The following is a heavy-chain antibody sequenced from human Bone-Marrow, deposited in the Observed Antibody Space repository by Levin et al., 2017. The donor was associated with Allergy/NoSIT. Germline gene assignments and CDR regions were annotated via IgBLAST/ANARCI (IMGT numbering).Heavy chain of an antibody. D-gene: IGHD2-15*01. CDR2: IYPADSDT. V-gene: IGHV5-51*01. CDR3: ARGEEVAGRPDWFDS. J-gene: IGHJ5*01. CDR1: GYIFINYW. Sequence: GASVKVSCKGSGYIFINYWIGWVRQMPGKGLELMGIIYPADSDTIYSPSFQGHVTISADKSITTAYLQWSSLKASDTAMYYCARGEEVAGRPDWFDSWGQGTLVTVSS.